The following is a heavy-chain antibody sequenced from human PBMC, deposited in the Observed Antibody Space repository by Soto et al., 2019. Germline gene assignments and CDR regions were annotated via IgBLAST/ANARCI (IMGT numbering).Heavy chain of an antibody. J-gene: IGHJ4*02. CDR1: GFTFSAYE. Sequence: LRLSCAASGFTFSAYEMHWVRQAPGQGLEWVSYISKSGGTTYYADSMKGRFTISRDDAKNSVYLQMSSLRPEDMAVYKCVREGHYYFDYWGQGALVTVSS. CDR2: ISKSGGTT. V-gene: IGHV3-48*03. CDR3: VREGHYYFDY.